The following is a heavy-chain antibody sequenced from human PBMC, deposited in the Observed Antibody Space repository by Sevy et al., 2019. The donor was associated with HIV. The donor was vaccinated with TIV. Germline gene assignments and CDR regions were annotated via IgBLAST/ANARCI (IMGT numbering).Heavy chain of an antibody. CDR2: ISYDGSNK. CDR3: ARGQLKTQGSGPYYYDSSGYQGGY. J-gene: IGHJ4*02. D-gene: IGHD3-22*01. V-gene: IGHV3-30-3*01. Sequence: GGSLRLSCAASGFTFSSYAMHWVRQAPGKGLEWVAVISYDGSNKYYADSVKGRFTISRDNSKNRVYLQMNSLRAEDTAVYYCARGQLKTQGSGPYYYDSSGYQGGYWGQGTLVTVSS. CDR1: GFTFSSYA.